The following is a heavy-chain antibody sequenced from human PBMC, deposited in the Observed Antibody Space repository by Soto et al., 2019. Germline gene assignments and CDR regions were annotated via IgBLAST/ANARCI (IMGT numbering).Heavy chain of an antibody. Sequence: LSLSCAASGFTFSSYGMHWVRQAPGKGLEWVAVIWYDGSNKYYADSVKGRFTISRDNAKNSLYLQMNSLRAEDTAVYYCAREGQQLNWFDPWGQGTLVTVSS. CDR3: AREGQQLNWFDP. V-gene: IGHV3-33*01. J-gene: IGHJ5*02. D-gene: IGHD6-13*01. CDR1: GFTFSSYG. CDR2: IWYDGSNK.